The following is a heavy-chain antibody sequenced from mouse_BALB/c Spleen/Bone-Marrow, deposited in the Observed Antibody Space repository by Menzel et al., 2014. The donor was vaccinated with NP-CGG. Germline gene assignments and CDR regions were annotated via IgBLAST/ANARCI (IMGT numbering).Heavy chain of an antibody. V-gene: IGHV1-7*01. CDR2: INPSTGYT. CDR1: GYTFTSYW. J-gene: IGHJ1*01. Sequence: VQLQQSGAELAKPGASVKMSCKASGYTFTSYWMHWVKQRPGQGLEWIGYINPSTGYTEYNQKFKDKATLTADKSSSTAYMQLSSLTSEDSAVYYCARDWYFDVWGAGTRSPSPQ. CDR3: ARDWYFDV.